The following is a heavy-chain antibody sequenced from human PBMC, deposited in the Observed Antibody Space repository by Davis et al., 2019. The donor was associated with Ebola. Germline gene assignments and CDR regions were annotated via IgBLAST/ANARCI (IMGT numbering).Heavy chain of an antibody. CDR2: INAGNGNT. J-gene: IGHJ5*02. V-gene: IGHV1-3*01. D-gene: IGHD1-1*01. Sequence: AASVKVSCKASGYTFTSYAMHWVRQAPGQRLEWMGWINAGNGNTKYSQKFQGRVTITRDTSASTAYMELSSLRSEDTAVYYCARDDWNQNWFDPWGQGTLVTVSS. CDR3: ARDDWNQNWFDP. CDR1: GYTFTSYA.